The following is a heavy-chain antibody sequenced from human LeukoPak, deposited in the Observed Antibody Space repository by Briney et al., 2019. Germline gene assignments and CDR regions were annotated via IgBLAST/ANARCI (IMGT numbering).Heavy chain of an antibody. V-gene: IGHV3-48*03. Sequence: GGSLRLSCAASGLTFSSYEMNWVRQAPGKGLEWISFISSSVGTIFYADSVKGRFTISRDNAKNSLYLQMNSLRAEDTAVYYCARGWGYAKVGYWGQGTLVTVSS. CDR3: ARGWGYAKVGY. CDR1: GLTFSSYE. D-gene: IGHD5-18*01. CDR2: ISSSVGTI. J-gene: IGHJ4*02.